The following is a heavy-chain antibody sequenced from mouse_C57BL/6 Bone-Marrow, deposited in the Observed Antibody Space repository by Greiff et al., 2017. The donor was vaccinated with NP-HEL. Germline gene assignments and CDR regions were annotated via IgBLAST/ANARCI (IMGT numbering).Heavy chain of an antibody. V-gene: IGHV4-1*01. CDR3: ARQRGGGSYWYFDV. CDR1: GIDFSRYW. CDR2: INPDSSTI. J-gene: IGHJ1*03. D-gene: IGHD1-1*02. Sequence: EVKLLESGGGLVQPGGSLKLSCAASGIDFSRYWMSWVRRAPGKGLEWIGEINPDSSTINYAPSLKDKFIISRDNAKNTLYLQMSKVRSEDTALYYCARQRGGGSYWYFDVWGTGTTVTVSS.